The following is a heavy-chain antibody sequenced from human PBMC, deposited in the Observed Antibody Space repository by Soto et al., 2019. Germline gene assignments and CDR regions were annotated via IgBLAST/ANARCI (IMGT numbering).Heavy chain of an antibody. CDR3: ARDRQYCSGGSCYPGLDP. V-gene: IGHV4-31*03. D-gene: IGHD2-15*01. CDR2: VYYSGST. Sequence: QVQLQESGPGLVKPSQTLSLTCTVSGGSISSGGYYWSWIRQHPGKGLKWIGYVYYSGSTYYNPSLKSRVTISVDTSKNQFSLKLSSVTAADTAVYYCARDRQYCSGGSCYPGLDPWGQGTLVTVSS. J-gene: IGHJ5*02. CDR1: GGSISSGGYY.